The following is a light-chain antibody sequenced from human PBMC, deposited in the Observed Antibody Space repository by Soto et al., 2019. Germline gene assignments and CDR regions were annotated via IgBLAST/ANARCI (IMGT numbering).Light chain of an antibody. Sequence: EIVMTQSPATLSVSPGERATLSCRASQSVNSNLASYQQKPGHAPRLLIYGASTRATGIPARFSGSGSGTEFTLTISSLESEDFEVYYCQQYNDWPGTFGQGTKVEVK. CDR3: QQYNDWPGT. J-gene: IGKJ1*01. CDR1: QSVNSN. V-gene: IGKV3-15*01. CDR2: GAS.